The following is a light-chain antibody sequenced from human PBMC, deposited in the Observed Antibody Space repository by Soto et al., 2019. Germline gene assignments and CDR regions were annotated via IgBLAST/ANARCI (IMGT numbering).Light chain of an antibody. J-gene: IGKJ3*01. Sequence: DIQLTQSPSSLSASVGDRVTLTCRASQSIRSYLNWYQQKPGNPPKLLIYATSSLQNRVPSRFSGSGSGTNFTLTIRSLQPEDFATYYCQQSYSHHFTFGPGATVDVK. CDR3: QQSYSHHFT. CDR2: ATS. V-gene: IGKV1-39*01. CDR1: QSIRSY.